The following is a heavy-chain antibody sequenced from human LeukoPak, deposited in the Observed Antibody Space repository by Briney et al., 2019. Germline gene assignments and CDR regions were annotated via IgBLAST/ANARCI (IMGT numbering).Heavy chain of an antibody. D-gene: IGHD2-21*02. Sequence: PGGSLRLSCAASGFTFTSFALTWVRQAPGKGLEWVSSIGVSGVTINYADSVKGRFTISRDNSKNTLYLQMNSLRAEDTAVYYCAKDLRSIVVVTTYDDAFDIWGQGTMVTVSS. J-gene: IGHJ3*02. V-gene: IGHV3-23*01. CDR2: IGVSGVTI. CDR1: GFTFTSFA. CDR3: AKDLRSIVVVTTYDDAFDI.